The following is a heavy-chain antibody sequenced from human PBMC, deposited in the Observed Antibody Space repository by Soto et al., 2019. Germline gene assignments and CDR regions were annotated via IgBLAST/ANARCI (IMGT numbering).Heavy chain of an antibody. V-gene: IGHV4-59*01. CDR1: GGSISSYY. Sequence: QVQLQESGPGLVKPSETLSLTCTVSGGSISSYYWSWIRQPPGKGLEWIGYIYYSGSTNYNPSLKSRVTISVDTSKNQFSLKLSSVTAADTAVYYRARGFRVAGTTHYYYGMDVWGQGTTVTVSS. D-gene: IGHD6-19*01. CDR2: IYYSGST. J-gene: IGHJ6*02. CDR3: ARGFRVAGTTHYYYGMDV.